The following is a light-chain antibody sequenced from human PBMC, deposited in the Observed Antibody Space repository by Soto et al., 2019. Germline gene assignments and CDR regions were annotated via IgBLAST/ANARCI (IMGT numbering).Light chain of an antibody. Sequence: EIVLTQSPGTLSLSPGERATLSGRGIQSVSSSYLAWYQQKPGQAPRLLIYGASSRATGIPARFSGSGSGTEFTLTISSLQSEDFAVYYCQQYNKWPPITFGQGTKVDIK. CDR3: QQYNKWPPIT. J-gene: IGKJ1*01. CDR1: QSVSSSY. V-gene: IGKV3-15*01. CDR2: GAS.